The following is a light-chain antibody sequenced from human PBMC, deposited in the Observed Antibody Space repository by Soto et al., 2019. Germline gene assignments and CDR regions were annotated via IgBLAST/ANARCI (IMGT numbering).Light chain of an antibody. CDR2: KAS. CDR1: QTISSW. Sequence: DIQMTQSPSTLSGSVGDRVTITCQASQTISSWLAWYQQKPGKAPKLLIYKASTLKSGVPSRFSGSGSGTEFTLTISSLQPDDFATYYCQQYNSYSLTFGQGTKVDIK. V-gene: IGKV1-5*03. CDR3: QQYNSYSLT. J-gene: IGKJ1*01.